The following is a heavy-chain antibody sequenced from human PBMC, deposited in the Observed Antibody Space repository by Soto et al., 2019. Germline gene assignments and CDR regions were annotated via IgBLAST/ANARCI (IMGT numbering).Heavy chain of an antibody. CDR3: AREGSYSAYNFAHGIQLWSFDF. J-gene: IGHJ4*02. D-gene: IGHD5-12*01. V-gene: IGHV4-4*07. Sequence: SETLSLTCTVSGGSINTFYWSWVRQPAGKGLEWIGRIFSSGSTSFNPSLESRVAMSVDTSKNHFSLNLSSVTAADMAVYYCAREGSYSAYNFAHGIQLWSFDFWGQGTLVTVSS. CDR1: GGSINTFY. CDR2: IFSSGST.